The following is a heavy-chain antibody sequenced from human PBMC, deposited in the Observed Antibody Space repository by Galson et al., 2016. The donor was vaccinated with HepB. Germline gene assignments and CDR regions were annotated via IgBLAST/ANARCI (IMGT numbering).Heavy chain of an antibody. Sequence: SLRLSCAASGFTFSSYSMNWVRQAPGKGLEWVSPISSSSSYIYYADSVKGRFTISRDNARNSLYLQMNSLRAKDTAVYYCARGDIVRAIFDYWGQGTLVTVSS. D-gene: IGHD1-26*01. CDR2: ISSSSSYI. V-gene: IGHV3-21*01. CDR1: GFTFSSYS. CDR3: ARGDIVRAIFDY. J-gene: IGHJ4*02.